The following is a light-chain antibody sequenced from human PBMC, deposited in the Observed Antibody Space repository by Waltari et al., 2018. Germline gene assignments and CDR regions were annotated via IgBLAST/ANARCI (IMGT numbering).Light chain of an antibody. V-gene: IGKV1-5*03. CDR3: QQYTAPPWT. J-gene: IGKJ1*01. Sequence: DIQMTQSPSTLLASVGDRVTITCRASQSTNRWLAWYQQKPGNAPKLLIYRTSTLESGVPSRFSGSGSGTEFTLTISSLQPDDFATYYCQQYTAPPWTFGQGTRVEI. CDR1: QSTNRW. CDR2: RTS.